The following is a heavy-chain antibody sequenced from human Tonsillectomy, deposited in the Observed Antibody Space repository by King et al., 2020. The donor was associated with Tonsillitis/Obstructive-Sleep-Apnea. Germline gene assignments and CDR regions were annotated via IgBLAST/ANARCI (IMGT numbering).Heavy chain of an antibody. D-gene: IGHD3-16*01. CDR3: VRWGAYVV. CDR2: IFPGDSDT. V-gene: IGHV5-51*01. J-gene: IGHJ3*01. Sequence: QLVQSGAEVKKPGESLKISCKGSGYTFTTYWIGWVRQMPGKGLEWMGIIFPGDSDTRYSPSFQGQVTISVDKSISTAYVQWNSLKASDTAMYYCVRWGAYVVWGQGTMVTVSS. CDR1: GYTFTTYW.